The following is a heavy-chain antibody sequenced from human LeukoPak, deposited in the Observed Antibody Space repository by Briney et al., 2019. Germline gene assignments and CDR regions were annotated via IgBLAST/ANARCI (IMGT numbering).Heavy chain of an antibody. Sequence: SVKVSCKAAGCTFSIYAISWVRLAPGQGLEWMGRINPILGIANYAQKFQGRVTITADKSTSTAYMELSSLRSEDTAVYYCARMGLVGVRGDAFDIWGQGTMVTVSS. D-gene: IGHD3-10*01. CDR1: GCTFSIYA. J-gene: IGHJ3*02. V-gene: IGHV1-69*04. CDR2: INPILGIA. CDR3: ARMGLVGVRGDAFDI.